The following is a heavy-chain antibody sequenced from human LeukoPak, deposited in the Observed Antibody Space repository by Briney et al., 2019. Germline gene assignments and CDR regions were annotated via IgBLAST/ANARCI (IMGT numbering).Heavy chain of an antibody. V-gene: IGHV3-23*01. Sequence: GGSLRLSCAASGFTFSSSAMSWVRQAPGKGLEWVSAISNNGGYTYYADSVQGRFTISRDNSKSTLCLQMNSLRAEDTAVYYCAKAHYYDILTGSFDYWGQGTLVTVSS. CDR2: ISNNGGYT. D-gene: IGHD3-9*01. CDR1: GFTFSSSA. J-gene: IGHJ4*02. CDR3: AKAHYYDILTGSFDY.